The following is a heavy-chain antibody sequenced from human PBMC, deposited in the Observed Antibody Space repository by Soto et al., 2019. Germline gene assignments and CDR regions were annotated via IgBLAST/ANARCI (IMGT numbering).Heavy chain of an antibody. V-gene: IGHV4-39*01. D-gene: IGHD6-19*01. CDR3: ARLAYSSGWPGVNWFDP. CDR1: GGSISSSSYY. Sequence: SETLSLTCTVSGGSISSSSYYWGWIRQPPGKGLEWIGSIYYSGSTYYNPSLKSRVTISVDTSKNQFSLKLSSVTAADTAVYYCARLAYSSGWPGVNWFDPWGQGTLVTVS. J-gene: IGHJ5*02. CDR2: IYYSGST.